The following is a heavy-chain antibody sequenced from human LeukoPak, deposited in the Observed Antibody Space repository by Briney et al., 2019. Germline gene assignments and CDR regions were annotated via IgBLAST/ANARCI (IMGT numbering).Heavy chain of an antibody. CDR2: IYYSGST. CDR3: ARHDFPWYFDY. D-gene: IGHD3/OR15-3a*01. CDR1: GGSISSSSYY. J-gene: IGHJ4*02. V-gene: IGHV4-39*01. Sequence: SETLSLTYTVSGGSISSSSYYWGWIRQPPGKGLEWIGSIYYSGSTYYNPSLKSRVTISVDTSKNQFSLKLSSVTAADTAVYYCARHDFPWYFDYWGQGTLVTVSS.